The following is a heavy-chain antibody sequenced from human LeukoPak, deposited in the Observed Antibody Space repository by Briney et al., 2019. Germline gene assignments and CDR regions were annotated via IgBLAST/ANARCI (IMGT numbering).Heavy chain of an antibody. D-gene: IGHD4/OR15-4a*01. CDR3: ASGAHFDYYYYYMDV. V-gene: IGHV3-21*01. CDR2: ISSSSSYI. J-gene: IGHJ6*03. CDR1: GFTFSSYS. Sequence: GGSLRLSCAASGFTFSSYSMNWVRQAPGKGLEWVSSISSSSSYIYYADSVKGRFTISRDNAKNSLYLQMNSLRDEDTAVYYCASGAHFDYYYYYMDVWGKGTTVTVSS.